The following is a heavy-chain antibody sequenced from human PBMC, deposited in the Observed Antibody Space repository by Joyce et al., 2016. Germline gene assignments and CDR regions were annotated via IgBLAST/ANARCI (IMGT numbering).Heavy chain of an antibody. CDR1: GFTLSSYG. V-gene: IGHV3-30*18. D-gene: IGHD6-13*01. J-gene: IGHJ6*04. Sequence: QVKLVESGGGVVQLGRSLRLACVASGFTLSSYGMHWVRQAPGKGLEWVAVLTYDGNTRYFAKSVKGRFTISREISKNTLYLQMNSLRGEDTAVYYCAKGHTAAAVIDVWGKGTTVTVSS. CDR3: AKGHTAAAVIDV. CDR2: LTYDGNTR.